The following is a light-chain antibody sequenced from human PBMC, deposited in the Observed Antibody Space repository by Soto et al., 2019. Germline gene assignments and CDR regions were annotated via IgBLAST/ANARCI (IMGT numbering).Light chain of an antibody. Sequence: QSVLTQPPSASGTPGQRVTISCSGSSSNIGSNSVTWYQQFPGTAPKLLINNNNQRPSGVPDRFSGSKSGTSASLAISGLQSEDEADYYCAAWDNSLNRPVFGGGTKLTVL. CDR1: SSNIGSNS. CDR2: NNN. CDR3: AAWDNSLNRPV. V-gene: IGLV1-44*01. J-gene: IGLJ2*01.